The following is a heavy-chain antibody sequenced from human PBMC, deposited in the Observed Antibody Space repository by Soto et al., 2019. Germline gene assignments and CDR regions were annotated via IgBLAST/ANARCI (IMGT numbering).Heavy chain of an antibody. Sequence: GASVKVSCKASGYTFTSYYMHCVLQAPGQGLEWMGIINPSGGSTSYAQKFQGRVTMTRDTSTSTVYMELSSLRSEDTAVYYCGRSDSSGYYCVYWGQGTLVTVSS. D-gene: IGHD3-22*01. V-gene: IGHV1-46*01. CDR2: INPSGGST. J-gene: IGHJ4*02. CDR3: GRSDSSGYYCVY. CDR1: GYTFTSYY.